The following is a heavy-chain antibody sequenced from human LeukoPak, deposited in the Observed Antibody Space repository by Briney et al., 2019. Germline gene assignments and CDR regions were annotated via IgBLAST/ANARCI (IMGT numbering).Heavy chain of an antibody. Sequence: GGSLRLSCAASGFTFSSYSMNWIRQAPGKGLEWVSSISSSSDYIYYADSVKGRFTISRDNAKNSLYLQMNSLKTEDTAVYYCTTTRRLEWLLPIDYWGQGTLVTVSS. CDR1: GFTFSSYS. CDR2: ISSSSDYI. J-gene: IGHJ4*02. D-gene: IGHD3-3*01. CDR3: TTTRRLEWLLPIDY. V-gene: IGHV3-21*03.